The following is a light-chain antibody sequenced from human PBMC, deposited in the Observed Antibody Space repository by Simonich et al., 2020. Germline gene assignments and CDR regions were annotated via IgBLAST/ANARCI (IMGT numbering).Light chain of an antibody. CDR2: DDS. CDR1: VLAKKY. J-gene: IGLJ2*01. CDR3: QVWDSSSDVV. V-gene: IGLV3-21*02. Sequence: SYELTQPSSVSVSPGPTARITCSGDVLAKKYARWFQQKPGQAPVLGVYDDSDRPSGIPELFSGSNSGNTATLTISRVEAGDEADYYCQVWDSSSDVVFGGGTKLTVL.